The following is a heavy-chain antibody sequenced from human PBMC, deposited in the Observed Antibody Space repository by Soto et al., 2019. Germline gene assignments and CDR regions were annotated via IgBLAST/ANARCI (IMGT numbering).Heavy chain of an antibody. CDR2: IYYSGST. Sequence: SETLSLTCTVSGGSISSSNYYWGWIRLHTGKGLEWIGYIYYSGSTNYNPSLKSRFTISVDTSKNQFSLKLSSVTAADTAVYYCASYSGYDFYFDYWGQGTLVTVSS. CDR1: GGSISSSNYY. V-gene: IGHV4-39*01. J-gene: IGHJ4*02. D-gene: IGHD5-12*01. CDR3: ASYSGYDFYFDY.